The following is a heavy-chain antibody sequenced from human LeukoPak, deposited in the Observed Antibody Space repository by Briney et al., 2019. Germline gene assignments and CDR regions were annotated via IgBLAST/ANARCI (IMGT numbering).Heavy chain of an antibody. J-gene: IGHJ4*02. CDR3: AKGFYYYGSGSYFDY. D-gene: IGHD3-10*01. V-gene: IGHV3-43*02. Sequence: GGSLRLSXAASGFTFDDYAMHWVRQAPGKGPEWVSLISGDGGSTYYADSVKGRFTISRDNSKNSLYLQMNSLRTEDTALYYCAKGFYYYGSGSYFDYWGQGTLVTVSS. CDR1: GFTFDDYA. CDR2: ISGDGGST.